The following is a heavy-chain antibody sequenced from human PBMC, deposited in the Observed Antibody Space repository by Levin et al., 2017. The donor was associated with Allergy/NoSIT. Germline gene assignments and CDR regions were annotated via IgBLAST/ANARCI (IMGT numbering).Heavy chain of an antibody. CDR1: GFTFSSYG. Sequence: GESLKISCAASGFTFSSYGMYWVRQAPGKGLEWVTFISYDGSNKYYADSVKGRFTISRDNSKNTLYLQMNSLRPEDTAVYYCAKDLVGSTWGCDYWGQGTLVTVSS. CDR3: AKDLVGSTWGCDY. CDR2: ISYDGSNK. J-gene: IGHJ4*02. V-gene: IGHV3-30*18. D-gene: IGHD1-26*01.